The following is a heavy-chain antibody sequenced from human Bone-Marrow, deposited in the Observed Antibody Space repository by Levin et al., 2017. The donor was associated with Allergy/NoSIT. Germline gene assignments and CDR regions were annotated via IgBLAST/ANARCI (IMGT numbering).Heavy chain of an antibody. J-gene: IGHJ6*02. CDR1: GFTFSSYS. Sequence: GGSLRLSCAASGFTFSSYSLSWVRQAPGKGLEWVSLISSTSTNIYYAESVQGRFTISRDNARKSLYLQMNSLRVEDTAVYYCARETFDFWNGYNYGKGDGMDVWGQGTTVTVSS. D-gene: IGHD3-3*01. CDR3: ARETFDFWNGYNYGKGDGMDV. V-gene: IGHV3-21*01. CDR2: ISSTSTNI.